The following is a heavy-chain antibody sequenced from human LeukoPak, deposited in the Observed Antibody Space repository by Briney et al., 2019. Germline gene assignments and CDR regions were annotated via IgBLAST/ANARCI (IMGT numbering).Heavy chain of an antibody. D-gene: IGHD3-22*01. Sequence: PSDTLSLTCIVSGGSIGSYYWSWIPQPPGRGREWISHIYYSGSTDYNASLRSRVTISVDTSKNQFSLRMSSVTAADTAVYYCARDRSDGSGYYGYYFDYWGQGTLVSVSS. V-gene: IGHV4-59*01. CDR2: IYYSGST. CDR3: ARDRSDGSGYYGYYFDY. CDR1: GGSIGSYY. J-gene: IGHJ4*02.